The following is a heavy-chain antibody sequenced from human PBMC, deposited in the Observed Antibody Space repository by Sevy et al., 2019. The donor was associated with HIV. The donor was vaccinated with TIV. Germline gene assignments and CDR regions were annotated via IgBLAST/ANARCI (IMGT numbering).Heavy chain of an antibody. D-gene: IGHD2-15*01. V-gene: IGHV4-34*01. Sequence: SETLSLTCAVYGGSFSGYYWSWIRQPPGKGLEWIGEINHSGSTNYNPSLKSRVTISVDTSKNQFSLKLSSVTAADTAVYYCARGRYPNPHDRIVVVVAATPGWFDPWGQGTLVTVSS. CDR2: INHSGST. CDR3: ARGRYPNPHDRIVVVVAATPGWFDP. J-gene: IGHJ5*02. CDR1: GGSFSGYY.